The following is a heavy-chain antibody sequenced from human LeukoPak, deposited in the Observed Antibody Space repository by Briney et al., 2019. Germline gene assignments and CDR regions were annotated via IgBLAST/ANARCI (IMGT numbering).Heavy chain of an antibody. D-gene: IGHD6-19*01. V-gene: IGHV1-8*01. J-gene: IGHJ6*02. Sequence: ASVKVSCKASGYTFTSYDINWVRQATGQGLEWMGWMNPNSGNTGYAQKFQGRVTMTRNTSISTAYMELSSLRSEDTAVYYCARDLRSSGWYVISPWDVWGQGTTVTVSS. CDR3: ARDLRSSGWYVISPWDV. CDR1: GYTFTSYD. CDR2: MNPNSGNT.